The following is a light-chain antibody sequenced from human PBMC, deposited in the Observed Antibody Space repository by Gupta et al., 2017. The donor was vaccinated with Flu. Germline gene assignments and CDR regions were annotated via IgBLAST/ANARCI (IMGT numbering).Light chain of an antibody. CDR3: QQRSNWPPIT. CDR1: QRVRSF. J-gene: IGKJ5*01. V-gene: IGKV3-11*01. CDR2: DAS. Sequence: ERATLSWRASQRVRSFLAWYQQKPGQAPRLLIYDASNRATGIPARFSGSGSGTDFTLTISSLESEDFAVYYCQQRSNWPPITFGQGTRLEIK.